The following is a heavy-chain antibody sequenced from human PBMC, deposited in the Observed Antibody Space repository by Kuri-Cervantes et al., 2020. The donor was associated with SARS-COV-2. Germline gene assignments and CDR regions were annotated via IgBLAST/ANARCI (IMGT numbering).Heavy chain of an antibody. CDR1: GFTFSSYS. J-gene: IGHJ4*02. Sequence: GGSLRLSCAASGFTFSSYSMNWVRQAPGKGLEWVSYISSSSSTIYYADSVKGRFTISRDNAKNSLYLQMNSLRDEDTAVYYRARDANYGSRLPRKFDYWGQGTLVTVSS. CDR3: ARDANYGSRLPRKFDY. D-gene: IGHD5-12*01. V-gene: IGHV3-48*02. CDR2: ISSSSSTI.